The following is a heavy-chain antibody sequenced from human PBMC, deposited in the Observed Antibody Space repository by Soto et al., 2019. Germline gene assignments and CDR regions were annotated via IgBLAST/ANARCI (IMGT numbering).Heavy chain of an antibody. CDR1: GGTFSSYA. D-gene: IGHD2-15*01. J-gene: IGHJ3*02. V-gene: IGHV1-69*01. CDR2: SIPIFGTA. CDR3: ARDRFGGSAFDI. Sequence: QVQLVQSGAEVKKPGSSVKVSCKGSGGTFSSYAISWVRQAPGQGLEWMGGSIPIFGTANYAQKFQGRVTISADEFTSTAYMELSSLRSEDTAVYYCARDRFGGSAFDICGQGTMVTVSS.